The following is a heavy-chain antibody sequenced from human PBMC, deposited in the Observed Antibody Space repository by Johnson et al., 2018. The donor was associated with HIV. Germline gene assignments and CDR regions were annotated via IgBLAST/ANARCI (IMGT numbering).Heavy chain of an antibody. J-gene: IGHJ3*02. CDR2: ISYDGSNK. Sequence: QVQLVESGGGVVQPGRSLRLSCAASGFTFSSYAMHWVRQAPGKGLEWVAVISYDGSNKYYADSVKGRFTISRDNYKKTLYLQMNSLRAEDTAVYYYATDHAEGCGPRTSARPCNAFDIWGQGTMVTVSS. CDR3: ATDHAEGCGPRTSARPCNAFDI. CDR1: GFTFSSYA. D-gene: IGHD1-1*01. V-gene: IGHV3-30*04.